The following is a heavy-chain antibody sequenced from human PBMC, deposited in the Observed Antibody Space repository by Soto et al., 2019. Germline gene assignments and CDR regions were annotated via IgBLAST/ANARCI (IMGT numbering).Heavy chain of an antibody. CDR1: GYTFTSYP. J-gene: IGHJ5*02. D-gene: IGHD3-3*01. CDR3: ARLGPYYDFWSGDNWFDP. CDR2: INAGNGNT. Sequence: GASVKVSCKASGYTFTSYPMHWVRQAPGQRLEWMGWINAGNGNTKYSQKLQGRVTITRDTSASTAYMELSSLRSEDTAVYYCARLGPYYDFWSGDNWFDPWGQGTLVTVSS. V-gene: IGHV1-3*01.